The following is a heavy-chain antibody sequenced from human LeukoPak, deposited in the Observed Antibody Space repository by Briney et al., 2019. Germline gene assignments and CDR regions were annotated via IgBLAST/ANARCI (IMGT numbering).Heavy chain of an antibody. CDR2: IYYSGST. D-gene: IGHD3-10*01. CDR3: ARGRSSMVRGYYYYYMDV. CDR1: GGSMSSYY. V-gene: IGHV4-59*01. J-gene: IGHJ6*03. Sequence: SETLSLTCTVSGGSMSSYYWSWIRQPPGKGLEWIGYIYYSGSTNYNPSLKGRVTISVDTSKNQFSLKLSSVTAADTAVYYCARGRSSMVRGYYYYYMDVWGKGTTVTISS.